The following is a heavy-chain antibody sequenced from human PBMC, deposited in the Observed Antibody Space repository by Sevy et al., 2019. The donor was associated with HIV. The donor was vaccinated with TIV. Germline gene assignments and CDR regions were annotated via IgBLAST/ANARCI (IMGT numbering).Heavy chain of an antibody. J-gene: IGHJ6*02. CDR2: IESKGGGGTI. CDR3: TWDHDYYYGMNV. CDR1: GFTFTNAW. D-gene: IGHD1-26*01. V-gene: IGHV3-15*07. Sequence: GGSLRLSCAASGFTFTNAWMNWVRQAPGKGLEWVGRIESKGGGGTIDYAAPVKGRFSISRDDSKNTLYLQMNSLKIEDTALYYCTWDHDYYYGMNVWGQGTTVTVSS.